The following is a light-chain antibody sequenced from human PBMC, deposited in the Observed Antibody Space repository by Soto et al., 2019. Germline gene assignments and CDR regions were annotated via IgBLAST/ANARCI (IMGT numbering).Light chain of an antibody. V-gene: IGLV2-14*01. CDR3: SSYTSSRTHV. CDR1: SSDVGGYNY. J-gene: IGLJ1*01. CDR2: DVS. Sequence: QSALTQPASVSGSPGQSITISCTGTSSDVGGYNYVSWYQQHPGKAPKLMIYDVSNRPSGVSNRFSGSKSGNTASLTISGLQAEDEADYYCSSYTSSRTHVFGTGTQLTVL.